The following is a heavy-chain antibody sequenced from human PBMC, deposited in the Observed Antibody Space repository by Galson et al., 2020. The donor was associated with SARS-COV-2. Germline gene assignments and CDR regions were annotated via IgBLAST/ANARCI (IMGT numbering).Heavy chain of an antibody. Sequence: SGPTLVKPTQTLTLTCTFSELSLSTSALRINWIRQPPGKALEWLARFDWDDDKFYSTSLKTRLTISKDTSKKQVVLRMTDMDPVDTATYYCTQLEGYGANPFGAFHIWGQVAVVTVSS. D-gene: IGHD4-17*01. J-gene: IGHJ3*02. V-gene: IGHV2-70*04. CDR2: FDWDDDK. CDR3: TQLEGYGANPFGAFHI. CDR1: ELSLSTSALR.